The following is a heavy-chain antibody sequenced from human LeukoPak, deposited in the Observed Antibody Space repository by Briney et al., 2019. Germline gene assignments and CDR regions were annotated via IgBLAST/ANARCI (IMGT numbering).Heavy chain of an antibody. V-gene: IGHV3-53*01. CDR1: GFTVSSNY. Sequence: GGSLRLSCAASGFTVSSNYMSWVRQAPGKGLEWVSVIYSGGSTYYADSVKGRFTISRDNSKNTLYLQMNSLRAEDTAVYYCARDLKSRGCMDVWGQGTTVTVSS. J-gene: IGHJ6*02. CDR2: IYSGGST. CDR3: ARDLKSRGCMDV.